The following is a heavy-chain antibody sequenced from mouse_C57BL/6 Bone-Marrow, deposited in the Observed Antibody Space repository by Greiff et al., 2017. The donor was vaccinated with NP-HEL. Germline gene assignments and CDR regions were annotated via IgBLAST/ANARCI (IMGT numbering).Heavy chain of an antibody. CDR1: GYSFTGYY. D-gene: IGHD1-1*01. V-gene: IGHV1-42*01. J-gene: IGHJ1*03. CDR2: INPSTGGT. CDR3: ASVITTVVATYWYFDV. Sequence: VQLQQSGPELVKPGASVKISCKASGYSFTGYYMNWVKQSPEKSLEWIGEINPSTGGTTYNQKFKAKATLTVDKSSSTAYMQLKSLTSEDSAVYYCASVITTVVATYWYFDVWGTGTTVTVSS.